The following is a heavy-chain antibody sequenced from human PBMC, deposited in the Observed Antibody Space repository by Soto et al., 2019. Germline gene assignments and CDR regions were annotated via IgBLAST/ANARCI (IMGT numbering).Heavy chain of an antibody. D-gene: IGHD3-22*01. V-gene: IGHV1-3*01. CDR2: INAGNGNT. Sequence: ASVKVSCKASGYTFTSYAMHWVRQAPGQRLEWMGWINAGNGNTKYSQKFQGRVTITRDTSASTVYMEVSSLRSEDTAVYYCARAAYYYESSGYYPGDYWGQGTLVTVS. CDR1: GYTFTSYA. CDR3: ARAAYYYESSGYYPGDY. J-gene: IGHJ4*02.